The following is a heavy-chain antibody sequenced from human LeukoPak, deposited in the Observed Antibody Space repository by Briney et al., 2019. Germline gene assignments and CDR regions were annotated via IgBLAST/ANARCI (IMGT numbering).Heavy chain of an antibody. J-gene: IGHJ4*02. D-gene: IGHD4-23*01. CDR1: GFSFSSYA. CDR2: ISTSGEST. Sequence: PRGSLGLSCAASGFSFSSYAMSWVRQAPGKGLEWVAAISTSGESTYYADSVKGRFAISRNNSQSTLFLQMNSLRAEDTAVYYCAKGRTRWVKEEYDYWGQGTLVTVSS. CDR3: AKGRTRWVKEEYDY. V-gene: IGHV3-23*01.